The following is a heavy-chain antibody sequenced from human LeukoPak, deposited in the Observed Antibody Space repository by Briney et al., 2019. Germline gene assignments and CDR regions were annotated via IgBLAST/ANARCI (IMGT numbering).Heavy chain of an antibody. J-gene: IGHJ4*02. CDR2: ISYDGSNK. V-gene: IGHV3-30*04. Sequence: GGSLRLSCAASGFTFSNFAVHWVRQAPGKGLEWVAVISYDGSNKYYADSVKGRFTISRDNSKNRLYLQMNSLRAEDTAVYYCAREGDCGGDCYLHFDYWGQGTPVTVSS. CDR3: AREGDCGGDCYLHFDY. D-gene: IGHD2-21*02. CDR1: GFTFSNFA.